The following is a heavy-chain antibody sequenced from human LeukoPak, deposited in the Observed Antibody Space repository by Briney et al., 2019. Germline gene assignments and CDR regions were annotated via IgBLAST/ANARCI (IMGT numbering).Heavy chain of an antibody. J-gene: IGHJ5*02. Sequence: SQTLSLTCTVSGGSISSGDYYWSWIRQPPGKGLEWIGYIYYSGSTYYNPSLKSRVTISVDTSKNQFSLKLSSVTPADTAVYYCARGDRSRSGDWFDPWGQGTLVTVSS. CDR2: IYYSGST. CDR1: GGSISSGDYY. D-gene: IGHD1-26*01. CDR3: ARGDRSRSGDWFDP. V-gene: IGHV4-30-4*08.